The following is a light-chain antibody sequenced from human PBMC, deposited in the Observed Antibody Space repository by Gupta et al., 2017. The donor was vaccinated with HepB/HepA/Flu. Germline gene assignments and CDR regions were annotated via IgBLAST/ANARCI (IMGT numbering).Light chain of an antibody. CDR2: DDN. CDR3: CSYAGSSTLV. Sequence: QSARPLPPSVSRPPARSITLSCTGTSSDVGSYILVSWYQHHPDTATKLMTYDDNKRPSGVSNRFSGSKSGNTASLTISVLQAEDEADYYCCSYAGSSTLVFGGGTKLTVL. V-gene: IGLV2-23*01. CDR1: SSDVGSYIL. J-gene: IGLJ2*01.